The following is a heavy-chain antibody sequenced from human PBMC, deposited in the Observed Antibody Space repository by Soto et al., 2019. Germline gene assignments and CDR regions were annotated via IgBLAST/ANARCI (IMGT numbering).Heavy chain of an antibody. CDR2: IHPSGGGT. J-gene: IGHJ4*02. Sequence: QVQLVQSGAEVKKPGASVKVSCKPSGYTFNTYYLHCGRQAPGQALEWMGAIHPSGGGTTYGQKFLGRVTVTRDTSTTTVFMEWSSLRSDDTAVYYCARGGHIAVVTASFDYWGQGTLVTVSS. D-gene: IGHD2-21*02. CDR1: GYTFNTYY. CDR3: ARGGHIAVVTASFDY. V-gene: IGHV1-46*02.